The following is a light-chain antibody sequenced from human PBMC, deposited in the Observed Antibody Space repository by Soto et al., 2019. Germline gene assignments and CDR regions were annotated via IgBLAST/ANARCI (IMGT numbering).Light chain of an antibody. CDR3: LQDYNYPWT. CDR1: QGIRND. J-gene: IGKJ1*01. Sequence: AIQLTQSPSSLSASVGDRVTITCRASQGIRNDLGWYQQKPGKAPKLLIYDASSLQSGVPSRFSGSGSGTDFTLTISSLQPQDFATYYCLQDYNYPWTFGQGTKVDIK. CDR2: DAS. V-gene: IGKV1-6*01.